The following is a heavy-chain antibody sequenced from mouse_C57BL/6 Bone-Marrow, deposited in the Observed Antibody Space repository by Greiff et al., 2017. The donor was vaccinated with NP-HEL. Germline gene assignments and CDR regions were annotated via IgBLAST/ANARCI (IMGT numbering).Heavy chain of an antibody. V-gene: IGHV2-3*01. CDR1: GFSLTSYG. J-gene: IGHJ2*01. D-gene: IGHD2-2*01. CDR3: AKIAIYYGYDGYFDY. Sequence: VKLVESGPGLVAPSQSLSITCTVSGFSLTSYGVSWVRQPPGKGLEWLGVIWGDGSTNYHSALISRLSISKDNSKSQVFLKLNSRQTDDTATYYCAKIAIYYGYDGYFDYWGQGTTLTVSS. CDR2: IWGDGST.